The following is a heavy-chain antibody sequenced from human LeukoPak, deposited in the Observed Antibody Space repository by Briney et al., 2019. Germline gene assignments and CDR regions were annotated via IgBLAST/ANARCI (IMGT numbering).Heavy chain of an antibody. D-gene: IGHD5-18*01. CDR1: GGSFSGYY. Sequence: SETLSLTCAVYGGSFSGYYWSWIRQPPGKGLEWIGEINHSGSTNYNPSLKSRVTISVDTSKNQFSLKLSSVTAADTAVYYCARGGNTAMAPRVDYWGQGTLVTVSS. J-gene: IGHJ4*02. V-gene: IGHV4-34*01. CDR2: INHSGST. CDR3: ARGGNTAMAPRVDY.